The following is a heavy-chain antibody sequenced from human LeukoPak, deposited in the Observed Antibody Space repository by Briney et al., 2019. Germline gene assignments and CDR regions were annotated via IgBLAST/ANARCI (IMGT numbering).Heavy chain of an antibody. CDR1: GGSISSYY. D-gene: IGHD3-22*01. J-gene: IGHJ6*02. CDR3: ARGNYYDSSGELPQSVYGMDV. Sequence: SETLSLTCTVSGGSISSYYWSWIRQPPGRGLEWIGYIYYSGSTNYNPSLKSRVTISVDTSKNQFSLKLSSVTAADTAVYYCARGNYYDSSGELPQSVYGMDVWGQGTTVTVSS. CDR2: IYYSGST. V-gene: IGHV4-59*12.